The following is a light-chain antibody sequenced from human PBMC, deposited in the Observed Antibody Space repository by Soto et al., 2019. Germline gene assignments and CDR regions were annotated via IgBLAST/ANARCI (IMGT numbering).Light chain of an antibody. Sequence: EIVMTQSPSTLSVSPGERATLSCRASQSVSSNLAWYQQKPGQAPRLLIYDASSLDTGVPSRFSGSGSGTEFTLTISSLQPEDFAVYYCQQYNSWPQTFGQGTKVEIK. CDR2: DAS. V-gene: IGKV3-15*01. J-gene: IGKJ1*01. CDR3: QQYNSWPQT. CDR1: QSVSSN.